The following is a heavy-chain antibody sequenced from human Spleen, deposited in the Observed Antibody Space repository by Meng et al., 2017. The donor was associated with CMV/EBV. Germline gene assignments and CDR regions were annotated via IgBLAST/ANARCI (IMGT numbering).Heavy chain of an antibody. CDR2: INHSGST. V-gene: IGHV4-34*01. D-gene: IGHD1-26*01. Sequence: QVQLQQWGAGLLKPSETLSLTCAVYGGSFSGYYWSWIRQPPGKGLEWIGEINHSGSTNYNPSLKSRVTISVDTSKNQFSLKLSSVTAADTAVYYCARTKWELRYYFDYWGQGTLVTVSS. CDR1: GGSFSGYY. CDR3: ARTKWELRYYFDY. J-gene: IGHJ4*02.